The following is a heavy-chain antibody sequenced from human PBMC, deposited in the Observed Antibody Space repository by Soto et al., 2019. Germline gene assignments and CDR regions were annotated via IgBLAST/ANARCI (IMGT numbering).Heavy chain of an antibody. D-gene: IGHD5-18*01. CDR3: ARVGSYGPFDY. CDR2: ISYDGSNK. V-gene: IGHV3-30-3*01. J-gene: IGHJ4*02. Sequence: GGSLRLSCAASGFTFSSYAMHWVRQAPGKGLEWVAVISYDGSNKYYADSVKGRFTISRDNSKNTLYLQMNSLRAEDTAVYYCARVGSYGPFDYWGQGTLVTVS. CDR1: GFTFSSYA.